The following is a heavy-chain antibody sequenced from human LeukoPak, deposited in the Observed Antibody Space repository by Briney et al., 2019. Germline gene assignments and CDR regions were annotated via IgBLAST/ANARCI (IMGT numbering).Heavy chain of an antibody. CDR2: ISSTSTYI. V-gene: IGHV3-21*01. CDR1: GFTFSSYA. CDR3: ARARNYGEQDFDI. Sequence: GGSLRLSCAASGFTFSSYALSWVRQAPGKGLEWVSTISSTSTYIYYADSVKGRFTITRDNANNSLYLQMNSLRAEDTAVFYCARARNYGEQDFDIWGQGTLVTVSS. D-gene: IGHD4/OR15-4a*01. J-gene: IGHJ3*02.